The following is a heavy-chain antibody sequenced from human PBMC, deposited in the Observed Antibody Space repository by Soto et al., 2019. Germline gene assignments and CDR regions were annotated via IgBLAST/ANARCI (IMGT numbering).Heavy chain of an antibody. CDR1: GYTFTAYG. CDR2: VSTNDDRT. CDR3: ANWSGDSSGYLIPAFDI. Sequence: GASVKVSCKTSGYTFTAYGLAWLRQAPGQRPEWMGWVSTNDDRTNYAQKFQGRVTMTRDTSISTAYMELSRLRSDDTAVYYCANWSGDSSGYLIPAFDIWGQGTMVTVS. V-gene: IGHV1-2*02. D-gene: IGHD3-22*01. J-gene: IGHJ3*02.